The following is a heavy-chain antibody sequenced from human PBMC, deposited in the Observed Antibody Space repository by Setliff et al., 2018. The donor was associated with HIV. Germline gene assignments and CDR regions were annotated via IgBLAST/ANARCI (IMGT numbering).Heavy chain of an antibody. Sequence: ASVKVSCKTSGYSFIRNGISWVRQAPGQGLEWMGWISAYNGNTNYAQKLQGRVTMTTDTSTNTAYMELKSLRSDDTAVYYCARDRCNSVACYLYNWFDPWGQGTLVTVSS. J-gene: IGHJ5*02. CDR3: ARDRCNSVACYLYNWFDP. CDR2: ISAYNGNT. D-gene: IGHD2-2*01. CDR1: GYSFIRNG. V-gene: IGHV1-18*01.